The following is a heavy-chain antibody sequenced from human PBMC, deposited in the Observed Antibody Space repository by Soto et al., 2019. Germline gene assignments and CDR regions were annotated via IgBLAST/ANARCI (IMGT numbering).Heavy chain of an antibody. D-gene: IGHD1-26*01. CDR1: GYTFTNYF. J-gene: IGHJ4*02. CDR2: INAGNGNT. Sequence: ASVKVSCKASGYTFTNYFMHWVRQAPGQRLEWMGWINAGNGNTKFSQKLQDRVTITRDTSASTAYMELSSLRSEDTAVYYCARDSAGTNDYWGQGTLVTVSS. V-gene: IGHV1-3*01. CDR3: ARDSAGTNDY.